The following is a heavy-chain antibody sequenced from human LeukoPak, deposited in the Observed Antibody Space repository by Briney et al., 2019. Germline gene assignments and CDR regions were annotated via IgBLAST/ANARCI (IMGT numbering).Heavy chain of an antibody. CDR2: ISSTSSTI. Sequence: GGSLRLYCAASGFTFSSYNMNWVRQAPGKGLEWISYISSTSSTIYYADSVKGRFTISRDNAKNSLYLQMNSLRAEDTAVYFCARDYYNISGYYSGQNWGQGTLVTVSS. D-gene: IGHD3-22*01. CDR3: ARDYYNISGYYSGQN. J-gene: IGHJ4*02. CDR1: GFTFSSYN. V-gene: IGHV3-48*01.